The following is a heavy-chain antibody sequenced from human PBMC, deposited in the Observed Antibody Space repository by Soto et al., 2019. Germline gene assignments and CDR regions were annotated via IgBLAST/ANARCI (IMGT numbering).Heavy chain of an antibody. CDR2: ISYSGST. CDR1: GGSISSYY. CDR3: AREGTYKNYYYGMDV. Sequence: SETLSLTCTVSGGSISSYYWSWIRQPPGKGLEWIGYISYSGSTNYNPSLKSRVTISVDTSKNQFSLKLSSVTAADTAVYYCAREGTYKNYYYGMDVWGQGTTVTV. D-gene: IGHD1-1*01. J-gene: IGHJ6*02. V-gene: IGHV4-59*01.